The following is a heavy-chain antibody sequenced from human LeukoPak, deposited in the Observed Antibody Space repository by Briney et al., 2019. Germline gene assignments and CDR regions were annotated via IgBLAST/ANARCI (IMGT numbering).Heavy chain of an antibody. Sequence: SETLSLTCTVSGGSISTSSSFWAWIRQPPGKGLEWIATISYSGSTYYNPSMESRVTISLATSKNQFSLKLRSVTAADTAVYYCARIKWSDYFYYMDVWVKGTTVTVSS. D-gene: IGHD5-12*01. J-gene: IGHJ6*03. CDR3: ARIKWSDYFYYMDV. CDR2: ISYSGST. V-gene: IGHV4-39*07. CDR1: GGSISTSSSF.